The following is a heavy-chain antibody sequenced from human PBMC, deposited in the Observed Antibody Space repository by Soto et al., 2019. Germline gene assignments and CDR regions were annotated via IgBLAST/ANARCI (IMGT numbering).Heavy chain of an antibody. V-gene: IGHV3-48*01. CDR1: GFTFSSYS. J-gene: IGHJ3*02. CDR2: IDTSGSTT. CDR3: ARDRLTGDRGEACDI. D-gene: IGHD7-27*01. Sequence: EVQLVESGGGLVQPGGSLRLSCVASGFTFSSYSMSWVRQGPGKGLEWVSYIDTSGSTTYYADSVKGRFAISRDNAKNSLYLQVNSLRAEDTAVYYCARDRLTGDRGEACDIWGQGTMVTVSS.